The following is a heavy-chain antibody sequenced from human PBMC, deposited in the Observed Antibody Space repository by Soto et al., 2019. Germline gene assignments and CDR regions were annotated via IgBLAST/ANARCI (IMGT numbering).Heavy chain of an antibody. CDR2: IYWDDDK. D-gene: IGHD6-6*01. Sequence: SGPTLVQPTQTLTLTCTFSGFSLSTSGVGVGWIRQPPGKALEWLALIYWDDDKRYSPSLKSRLTITKDTSKNQVVLTMTNMDPVDTATYYCAHRSIAAWTNWFDPWGQGTLVTVSS. CDR3: AHRSIAAWTNWFDP. V-gene: IGHV2-5*02. CDR1: GFSLSTSGVG. J-gene: IGHJ5*02.